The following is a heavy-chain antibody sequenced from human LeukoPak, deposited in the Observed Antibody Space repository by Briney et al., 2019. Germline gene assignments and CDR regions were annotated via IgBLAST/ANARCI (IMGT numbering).Heavy chain of an antibody. J-gene: IGHJ4*02. CDR1: GFTFSSYS. Sequence: GGSLRLSCAASGFTFSSYSMNWVRQAPGKGLEWVSSISSSSSYIYYADSVKGRFTISRDNAKNSLYLQMNSLRAEDTAVYYCARGEGCYGDYSGYWGQGTLVTVSS. V-gene: IGHV3-21*01. D-gene: IGHD4-17*01. CDR2: ISSSSSYI. CDR3: ARGEGCYGDYSGY.